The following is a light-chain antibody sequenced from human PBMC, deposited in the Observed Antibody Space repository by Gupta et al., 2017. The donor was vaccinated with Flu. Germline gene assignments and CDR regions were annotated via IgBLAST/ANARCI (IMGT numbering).Light chain of an antibody. V-gene: IGLV1-51*01. J-gene: IGLJ1*01. CDR2: DSR. CDR1: TSNIGSNF. CDR3: GTWDARVFV. Sequence: SAAPGQNITISCSGTTSNIGSNFVSWYQHVPGTAPKLLIYDSRSRPSGIADRFSGSKSDTSATLVIAGLQTGDEAVYYCGTWDARVFVFGTGTQVNVL.